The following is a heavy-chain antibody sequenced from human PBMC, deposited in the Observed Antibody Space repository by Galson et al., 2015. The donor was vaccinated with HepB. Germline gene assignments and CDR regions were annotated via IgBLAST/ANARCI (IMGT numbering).Heavy chain of an antibody. J-gene: IGHJ5*02. CDR1: GFTFSRYG. Sequence: SLRLSCAASGFTFSRYGMHWVRQAPGKGLEWVAVISYDGSNKYYADSVKGRFTISRDNSKNTLYLQMNSLRAEDTAVYYCAKDRLARYGDYGRGGFDPWGQGTLVTVSS. V-gene: IGHV3-30*18. CDR3: AKDRLARYGDYGRGGFDP. CDR2: ISYDGSNK. D-gene: IGHD4-17*01.